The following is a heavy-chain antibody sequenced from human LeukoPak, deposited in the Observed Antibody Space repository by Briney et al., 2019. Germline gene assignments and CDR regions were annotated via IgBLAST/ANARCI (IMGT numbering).Heavy chain of an antibody. J-gene: IGHJ4*02. CDR2: MNPNSGNT. CDR1: GYTFTSYD. V-gene: IGHV1-8*03. Sequence: ASVKVSCKASGYTFTSYDINWVRQATGQGLEWMGWMNPNSGNTGYAQKFQGRVTITRNTSISTAYMELSSLRSEDTAVYYCARSRRGSLYYFDYWGQGTLVTVSS. CDR3: ARSRRGSLYYFDY. D-gene: IGHD2-2*01.